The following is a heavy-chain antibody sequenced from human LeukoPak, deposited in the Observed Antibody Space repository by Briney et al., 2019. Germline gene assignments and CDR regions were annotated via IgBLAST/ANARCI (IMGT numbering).Heavy chain of an antibody. J-gene: IGHJ1*01. V-gene: IGHV3-9*01. CDR3: AKGWQWLISWTYFQH. D-gene: IGHD3-22*01. CDR2: ISWNSGSI. CDR1: GFTFDDYA. Sequence: GGSLRLSCAASGFTFDDYAMHWVRHAPGKGLEWVSGISWNSGSIGYADSVKGRFTISRDNAKNSLYLQVNSLRAEDTALYYCAKGWQWLISWTYFQHWGQGTLVTVSS.